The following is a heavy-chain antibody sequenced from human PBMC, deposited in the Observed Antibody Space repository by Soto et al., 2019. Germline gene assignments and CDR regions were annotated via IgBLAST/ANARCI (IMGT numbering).Heavy chain of an antibody. CDR1: GFTFSSYG. V-gene: IGHV3-30*03. D-gene: IGHD3-3*01. Sequence: PGGSLRLSCAASGFTFSSYGMHWVRQAPGKGLEWVAVISYDGSNKYYADSVKGRFTISRDNSKNTLYLQMNSLRAEDTAVYYCARGASPYYDFWSGPPNDAFDIWGQGTMVTVSS. J-gene: IGHJ3*02. CDR3: ARGASPYYDFWSGPPNDAFDI. CDR2: ISYDGSNK.